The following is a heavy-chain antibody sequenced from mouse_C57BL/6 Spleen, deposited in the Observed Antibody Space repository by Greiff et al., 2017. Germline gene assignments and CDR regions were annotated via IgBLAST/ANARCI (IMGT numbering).Heavy chain of an antibody. CDR2: IYPGSGST. CDR1: GYTFTSYW. J-gene: IGHJ3*01. CDR3: ARSYYNYGGFAY. Sequence: QVQLKQPGAELVKPGASVKMSCKASGYTFTSYWITWVKQRPGQGLEWIGDIYPGSGSTNYNEQFKSKATLTVDTSSSTAYMQLSNLTSEDSAVDDCARSYYNYGGFAYWGQRTLVTVSA. D-gene: IGHD2-12*01. V-gene: IGHV1-55*01.